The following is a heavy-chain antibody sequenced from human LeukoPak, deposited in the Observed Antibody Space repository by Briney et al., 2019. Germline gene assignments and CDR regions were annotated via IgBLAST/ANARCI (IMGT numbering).Heavy chain of an antibody. CDR3: ARDQSVLRFLEC. CDR2: INPSGGST. V-gene: IGHV1-46*01. J-gene: IGHJ4*02. D-gene: IGHD3-3*01. CDR1: GYTFTGYY. Sequence: ASVKVSCKASGYTFTGYYMHWVRQAPGQGLEWMGIINPSGGSTSYAQKFQGRVTMTRDTSTSTVYMELSSLRSEDTAVYYCARDQSVLRFLECWGQGTLVTVSS.